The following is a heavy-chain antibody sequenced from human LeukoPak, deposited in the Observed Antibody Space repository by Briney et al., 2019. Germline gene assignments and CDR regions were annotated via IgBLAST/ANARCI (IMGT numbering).Heavy chain of an antibody. V-gene: IGHV1-2*02. J-gene: IGHJ4*02. D-gene: IGHD6-13*01. CDR2: FNPDSGGT. CDR3: ARQQQLLDY. Sequence: ASVKVSCKASGYTFTGYYMHWVRQAPGQGLEWMGWFNPDSGGTHYAQKFQGRVTMTRDTSISTAYMELNRLRSDDTAVYYCARQQQLLDYWGQGTLDTVSS. CDR1: GYTFTGYY.